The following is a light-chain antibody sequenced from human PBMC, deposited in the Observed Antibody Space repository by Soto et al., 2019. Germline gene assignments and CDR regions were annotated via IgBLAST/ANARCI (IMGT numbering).Light chain of an antibody. Sequence: EIVMTQSPATLSVSPGERATLSCRASQSVSSNLAWYQQKPGQAPRLLIYGASTRATGIPARFSGSGSGTEFTLTISSLQSEDFAVYYCQRQGTFGQGTKVEIK. CDR3: QRQGT. CDR1: QSVSSN. J-gene: IGKJ1*01. V-gene: IGKV3-15*01. CDR2: GAS.